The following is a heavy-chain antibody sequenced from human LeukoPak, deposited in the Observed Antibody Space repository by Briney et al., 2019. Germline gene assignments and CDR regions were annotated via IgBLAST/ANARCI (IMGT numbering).Heavy chain of an antibody. CDR1: GFTFISCA. Sequence: GGSLRLSCAASGFTFISCAMSWVRQAPGKGLEWVSAISGSGGSTYYADSVKGRFTISRDNSKNTLYLQMNSLRAEDTAVYYCAKDVSRFLEWFSVGTGGQGTLVTVSS. J-gene: IGHJ4*02. CDR2: ISGSGGST. CDR3: AKDVSRFLEWFSVGT. D-gene: IGHD3-3*01. V-gene: IGHV3-23*01.